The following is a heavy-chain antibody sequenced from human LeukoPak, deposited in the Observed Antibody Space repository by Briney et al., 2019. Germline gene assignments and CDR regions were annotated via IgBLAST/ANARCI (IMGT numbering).Heavy chain of an antibody. V-gene: IGHV4-34*01. J-gene: IGHJ2*01. CDR2: INHSGST. CDR1: GGSFSGYY. D-gene: IGHD1-1*01. CDR3: ARDDDYYWYFDL. Sequence: TSETLSLTCAVYGGSFSGYYWSWIRQPPGEGLEWIGEINHSGSTNYNPSLKSRVTISVDTSKNQFSLKLSSVTAADTAVYYCARDDDYYWYFDLWGRGTLVTVSS.